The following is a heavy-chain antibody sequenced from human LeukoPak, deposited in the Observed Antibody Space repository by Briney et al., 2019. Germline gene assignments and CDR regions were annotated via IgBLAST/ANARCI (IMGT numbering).Heavy chain of an antibody. D-gene: IGHD2-8*01. CDR3: VKDSSGTHVDH. V-gene: IGHV3-30*18. CDR2: ISYDGSNK. CDR1: GFTFSSYG. J-gene: IGHJ4*02. Sequence: GRSLRLSCAASGFTFSSYGMHWVRQAPGKGLEWVAVISYDGSNKNYADSVKGRFTISRDNSKNTLYVQMNSLRVEDTAVYYCVKDSSGTHVDHWGQGTQVTVSS.